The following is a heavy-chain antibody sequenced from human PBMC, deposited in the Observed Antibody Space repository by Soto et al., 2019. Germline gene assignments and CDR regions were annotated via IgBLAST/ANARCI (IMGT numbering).Heavy chain of an antibody. J-gene: IGHJ6*02. CDR3: ARGAAYSSSWFLLQSGRRADYGTDA. Sequence: SETLSLTCAVYGGSFSGYYCSWIRQPPGKGLEWLGAINHSGSTNYNPALKSRVPISVATSKNQFSMNLSPLTAADTAVYYCARGAAYSSSWFLLQSGRRADYGTDASGRGTKVTGS. CDR1: GGSFSGYY. CDR2: INHSGST. D-gene: IGHD6-13*01. V-gene: IGHV4-34*01.